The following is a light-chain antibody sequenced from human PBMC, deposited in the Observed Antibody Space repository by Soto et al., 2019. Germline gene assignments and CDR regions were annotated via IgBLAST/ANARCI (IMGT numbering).Light chain of an antibody. CDR2: KAS. J-gene: IGKJ3*01. CDR3: QEYDTYSVT. CDR1: QSIRSW. V-gene: IGKV1-5*03. Sequence: DIQMTQSPSMVSASVGDRVTITCRASQSIRSWLAWYQVKPGKAPKLLIYKASTLDSGVPSRFSRSGSGTDFTLTISDLQPDDFATYYCQEYDTYSVTFGPGTKVEIK.